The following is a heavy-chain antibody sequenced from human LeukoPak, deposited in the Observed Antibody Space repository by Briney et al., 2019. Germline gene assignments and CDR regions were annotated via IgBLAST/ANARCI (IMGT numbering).Heavy chain of an antibody. CDR3: ARDGPVANYFGN. D-gene: IGHD2-2*01. Sequence: QPGGSLRLSCAVSGFTVSSNDMSWVRQAPGKGLEWVSVIYSGGSTYYADSVKGRFTISRDNSKNTLYLQMNSLRGEDTAVYYCARDGPVANYFGNWGQGTLVTVSS. CDR1: GFTVSSND. V-gene: IGHV3-66*01. J-gene: IGHJ4*02. CDR2: IYSGGST.